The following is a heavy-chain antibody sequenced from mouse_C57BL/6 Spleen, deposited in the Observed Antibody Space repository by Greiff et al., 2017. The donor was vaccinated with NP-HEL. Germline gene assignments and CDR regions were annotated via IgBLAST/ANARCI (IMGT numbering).Heavy chain of an antibody. CDR2: INPNYGTT. V-gene: IGHV1-39*01. J-gene: IGHJ3*01. CDR1: GYSFPDYN. Sequence: VHVMQSGPELVQPGASVKISCKASGYSFPDYNMNWVKQSNGKSLEWIGVINPNYGTTSYNQKFKGKATLTVEQSSSTAYMQLNSLTSEDSAVYYCAREEDGSFAYWGQGTLVTVSA. CDR3: AREEDGSFAY. D-gene: IGHD2-3*01.